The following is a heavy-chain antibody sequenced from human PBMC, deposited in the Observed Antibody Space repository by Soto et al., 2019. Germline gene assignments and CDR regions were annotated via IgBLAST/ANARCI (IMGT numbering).Heavy chain of an antibody. CDR3: ARDGDGYNH. Sequence: QVQLQESGPGLVKPSETLSLTCSVSGGSVSSGSYYWSWIRQPPGKGLEWVGYVYSSGGTSYNPSLKGRVTISLDTSKNPFSLKLSSVTAADTAVYYCARDGDGYNHWGQGTLVTVSS. D-gene: IGHD5-12*01. CDR1: GGSVSSGSYY. J-gene: IGHJ4*02. V-gene: IGHV4-61*01. CDR2: VYSSGGT.